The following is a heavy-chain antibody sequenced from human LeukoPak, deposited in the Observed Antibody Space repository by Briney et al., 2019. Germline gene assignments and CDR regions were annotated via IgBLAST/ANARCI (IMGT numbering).Heavy chain of an antibody. D-gene: IGHD4-23*01. CDR3: ARQGTTVVTPWDY. J-gene: IGHJ4*02. V-gene: IGHV4-39*01. CDR2: IYYSGST. Sequence: SETLSLTCTVSGGSISSSSYYWGWIRQPPGKGLEWIGSIYYSGSTYYNPSLKSRVTISVDTSKNQFSLKLSSVTAADTAVYYCARQGTTVVTPWDYWGQGTLVTVSS. CDR1: GGSISSSSYY.